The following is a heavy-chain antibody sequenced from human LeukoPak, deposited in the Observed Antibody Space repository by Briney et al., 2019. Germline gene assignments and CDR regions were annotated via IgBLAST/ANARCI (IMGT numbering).Heavy chain of an antibody. D-gene: IGHD4-23*01. CDR1: GYSFTSYW. Sequence: GESLKISCKGSGYSFTSYWIGWVRQMPGKGLEWMGIIYPGDSDTRYSPSFQGQVTISADKSVSTAYLQWSSLKASDTAMYYCARVVLDYGGNSECYFDCWGQGTLVTVSS. CDR2: IYPGDSDT. V-gene: IGHV5-51*01. CDR3: ARVVLDYGGNSECYFDC. J-gene: IGHJ4*02.